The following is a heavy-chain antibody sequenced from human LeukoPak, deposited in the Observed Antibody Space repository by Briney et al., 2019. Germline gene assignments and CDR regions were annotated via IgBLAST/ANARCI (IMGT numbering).Heavy chain of an antibody. V-gene: IGHV4-4*07. J-gene: IGHJ6*03. CDR1: GGSISSYY. Sequence: PSETLSLTCTVSGGSISSYYWSWIRQPAGKGLEWIGRIYTSGSTNYNPSLKSRVTMSVDTSKNQFSLKLSSVTAADTAVYYCARRPPPAHYYYYMDVWGKGTTVTISS. D-gene: IGHD2-2*01. CDR2: IYTSGST. CDR3: ARRPPPAHYYYYMDV.